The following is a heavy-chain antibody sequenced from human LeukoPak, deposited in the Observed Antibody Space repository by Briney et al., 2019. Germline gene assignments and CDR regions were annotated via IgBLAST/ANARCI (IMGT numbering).Heavy chain of an antibody. J-gene: IGHJ6*03. D-gene: IGHD2-2*01. CDR3: ARVTYCSSTSCFPYYMDV. CDR2: ISTYYGNT. Sequence: ASVKVSCKASGYTFTSYGISWVRQAPGQGLEWMGWISTYYGNTNYAPNLQDRVTMTTDTSTSIAYMELRSLRSDDTAVYYCARVTYCSSTSCFPYYMDVWGTGTTVTVSS. V-gene: IGHV1-18*01. CDR1: GYTFTSYG.